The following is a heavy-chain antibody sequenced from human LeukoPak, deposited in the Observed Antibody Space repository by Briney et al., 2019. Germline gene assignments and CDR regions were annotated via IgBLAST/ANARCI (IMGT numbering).Heavy chain of an antibody. CDR1: GGSISSYY. D-gene: IGHD4-23*01. CDR3: ARATVVKVYDY. CDR2: IYYSGST. Sequence: SETLSLTCTVSGGSISSYYWSWIRQPPGKGLEWIGYIYYSGSTNYNPSLKSRVTISVDTSKNQFSLKLSSVTAADTAVYYCARATVVKVYDYWGQGTLVTVFS. J-gene: IGHJ4*02. V-gene: IGHV4-59*01.